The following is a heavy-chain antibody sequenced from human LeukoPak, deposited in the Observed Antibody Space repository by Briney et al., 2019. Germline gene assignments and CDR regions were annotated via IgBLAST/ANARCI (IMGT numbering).Heavy chain of an antibody. CDR2: INTNTGNP. CDR1: GYTFTSYA. Sequence: ASVKVSCKASGYTFTSYAVNWVRQAPGQGLEWMGSINTNTGNPTYAQGFTGRFVFSLDTSVSTAYLQISSLKAEDTAVYYCARDLPEGEQWLVVDVWGQGTTVTVSS. D-gene: IGHD6-19*01. J-gene: IGHJ6*02. V-gene: IGHV7-4-1*02. CDR3: ARDLPEGEQWLVVDV.